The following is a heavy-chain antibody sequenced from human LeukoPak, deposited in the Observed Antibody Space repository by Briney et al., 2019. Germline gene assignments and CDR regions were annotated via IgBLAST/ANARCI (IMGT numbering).Heavy chain of an antibody. CDR1: GFTVSSNY. Sequence: GGSLRLSCAAPGFTVSSNYMSWVRQAPGKGLEWVGFIRSKAYGGTTEYAASVKGSFTISRDDSKSIAYLQMNSLKTEDTAVYYCTRSPVDFWSGYYTVYWGQGTLVTVSS. CDR3: TRSPVDFWSGYYTVY. D-gene: IGHD3-3*01. CDR2: IRSKAYGGTT. J-gene: IGHJ4*02. V-gene: IGHV3-49*04.